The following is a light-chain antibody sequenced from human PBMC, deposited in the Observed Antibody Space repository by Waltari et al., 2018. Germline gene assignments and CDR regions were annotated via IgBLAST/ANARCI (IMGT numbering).Light chain of an antibody. CDR3: SSYIRISASWV. CDR1: SSDVGGFNY. CDR2: DVT. V-gene: IGLV2-14*03. Sequence: QSALTQPVSVSGSPGQSITISCTGTSSDVGGFNYVSWYQHHPGKAPKLRIYDVTKRPSGVSNLFSGSGSGNTASLTISGLQSEDEAYYYCSSYIRISASWVFGGGTKLTVL. J-gene: IGLJ3*02.